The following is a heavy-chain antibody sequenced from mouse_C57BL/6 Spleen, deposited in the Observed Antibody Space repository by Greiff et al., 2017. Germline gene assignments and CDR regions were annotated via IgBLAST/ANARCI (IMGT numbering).Heavy chain of an antibody. Sequence: QVQLQQSGAELVKPGASVKISCKASGYAFSSYWMNWVKQRPGKGLEWIGQIYPGDGDTNYNGKFKGKATLTADKSSSTAYMQLSSLTSEDSAVYFCARVSWGLLYYFDYWGQGTTLTVSS. CDR2: IYPGDGDT. J-gene: IGHJ2*01. CDR3: ARVSWGLLYYFDY. V-gene: IGHV1-80*01. CDR1: GYAFSSYW. D-gene: IGHD4-1*01.